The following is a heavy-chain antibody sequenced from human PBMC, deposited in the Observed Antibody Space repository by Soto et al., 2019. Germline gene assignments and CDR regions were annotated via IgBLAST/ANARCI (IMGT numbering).Heavy chain of an antibody. CDR3: ARAPVGYCTNGLCYLNY. Sequence: GASVKVSCKAPGYTFRSYAIHWVRQAPGQSLECMGRINAGNGNTRYSQKFQGRVTITTDTSASTAYMELSSLTFEDTAVYYCARAPVGYCTNGLCYLNYWGQGTLVTVSS. CDR2: INAGNGNT. CDR1: GYTFRSYA. D-gene: IGHD2-8*01. V-gene: IGHV1-3*01. J-gene: IGHJ4*02.